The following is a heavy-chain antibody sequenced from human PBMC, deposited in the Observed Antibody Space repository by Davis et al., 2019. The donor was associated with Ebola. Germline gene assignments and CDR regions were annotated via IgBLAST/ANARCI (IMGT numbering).Heavy chain of an antibody. Sequence: GESLKISCAASGFTFTRDWMTWVRQAPGKGLEWVANIKQDGSEKYYLDSVKGRFTISRDNAKNSLYLQMNSLRAEDTAVYYCARDVPDTVVVVVATPDYWGQGTLVTVSS. J-gene: IGHJ4*02. CDR2: IKQDGSEK. V-gene: IGHV3-7*01. D-gene: IGHD2-15*01. CDR1: GFTFTRDW. CDR3: ARDVPDTVVVVVATPDY.